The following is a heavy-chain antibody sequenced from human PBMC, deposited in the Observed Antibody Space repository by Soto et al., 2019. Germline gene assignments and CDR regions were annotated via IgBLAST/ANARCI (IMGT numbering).Heavy chain of an antibody. J-gene: IGHJ5*02. Sequence: EVQLLESGGGLVQPGGSLRLACAASGFSFTSSPQVWVRQAPGKGLEWVSVISARGGSSYFADSVKGRFTISRAKSKNVRTLEMNTLRAEDTATYFCATGWSEYRASVDRWGQGTLVLVSS. CDR1: GFSFTSSP. V-gene: IGHV3-23*01. CDR2: ISARGGSS. CDR3: ATGWSEYRASVDR. D-gene: IGHD3-3*01.